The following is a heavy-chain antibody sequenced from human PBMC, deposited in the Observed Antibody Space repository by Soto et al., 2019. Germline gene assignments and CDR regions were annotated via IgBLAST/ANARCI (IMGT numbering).Heavy chain of an antibody. Sequence: GASVKVSCKASGYTFTSYGISWVRQAPGQGLEWMGWISAYNGNTNYAQKLQGRVTMTTDTSTSTAYMELRSLRSDDTAVYYCARDRRGSSSWYTYYYYYGMDVWGQGTTVTVSS. CDR3: ARDRRGSSSWYTYYYYYGMDV. V-gene: IGHV1-18*04. J-gene: IGHJ6*02. CDR2: ISAYNGNT. D-gene: IGHD6-13*01. CDR1: GYTFTSYG.